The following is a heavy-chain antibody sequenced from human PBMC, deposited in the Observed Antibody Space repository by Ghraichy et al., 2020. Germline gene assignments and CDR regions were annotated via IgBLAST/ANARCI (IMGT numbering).Heavy chain of an antibody. CDR2: VYYSGTT. D-gene: IGHD3-9*01. V-gene: IGHV4-39*01. Sequence: SETLSLTCTVSGGSISSSYYWGWIRQSPGKGLEWIGSVYYSGTTKYNSSLKSRVTISTDNSEKKISLQLTSVTAADTGVYYCARRDYNMKTHWGQGARVTVSS. CDR1: GGSISSSYY. J-gene: IGHJ4*02. CDR3: ARRDYNMKTH.